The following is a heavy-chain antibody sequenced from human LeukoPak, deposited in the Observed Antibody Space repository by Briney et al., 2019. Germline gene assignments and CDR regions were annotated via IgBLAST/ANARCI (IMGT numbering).Heavy chain of an antibody. Sequence: ASVKVSCKASGYTFTGYYIHWVRQAPGQGLEWMGWINPNSCGTNYPQKFQGRVTMTRDTSISTAYMELSSLRSDGTAVFYCARSSSSWYPTFDSWGQGTLVTGSS. V-gene: IGHV1-2*02. D-gene: IGHD6-13*01. CDR1: GYTFTGYY. J-gene: IGHJ4*02. CDR3: ARSSSSWYPTFDS. CDR2: INPNSCGT.